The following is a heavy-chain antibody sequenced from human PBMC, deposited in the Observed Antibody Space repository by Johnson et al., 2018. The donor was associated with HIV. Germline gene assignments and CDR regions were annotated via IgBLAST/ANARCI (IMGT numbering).Heavy chain of an antibody. D-gene: IGHD5/OR15-5a*01. Sequence: QMQLVESGGGAVQPGRSLRLSCAASGFTLSSYAIHWVRQAPGKGLEWVTFIQFDGSNKYYADSVKGRFTISRDNSKNTLYLQMNSLRAEDTAVYNCAKDLRVYTCDAFDIWGQGTMVTVSS. CDR3: AKDLRVYTCDAFDI. V-gene: IGHV3-30*02. J-gene: IGHJ3*02. CDR1: GFTLSSYA. CDR2: IQFDGSNK.